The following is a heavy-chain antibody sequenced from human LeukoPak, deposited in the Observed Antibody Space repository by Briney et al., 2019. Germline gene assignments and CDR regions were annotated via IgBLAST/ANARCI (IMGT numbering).Heavy chain of an antibody. D-gene: IGHD3-9*01. CDR3: ARNFDMKGFDP. V-gene: IGHV1-2*02. CDR1: GYTFTGYY. J-gene: IGHJ5*02. CDR2: INSDSGFT. Sequence: ASVKVSCKASGYTFTGYYMNRVRQAPGQAIEWMGWINSDSGFTKYAQKFQGRVTMTRDTSITTVYMDLTRLTSDDTAVYYCARNFDMKGFDPWGQGTLVTVSS.